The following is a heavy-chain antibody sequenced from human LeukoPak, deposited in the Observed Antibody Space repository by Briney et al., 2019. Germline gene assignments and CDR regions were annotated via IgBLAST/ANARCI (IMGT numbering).Heavy chain of an antibody. CDR2: INSNCGRS. CDR1: GYTFTGYY. D-gene: IGHD4-17*01. V-gene: IGHV1-2*02. J-gene: IGHJ6*02. Sequence: ASVKVSCKASGYTFTGYYMHWVRQAPGQGLEWMGWINSNCGRSNYAQKFQGRVTMTRDTSISKAYMELSRLRSDDTAVYYCARDTVTTPAYYGMDVWGQGTTVTVS. CDR3: ARDTVTTPAYYGMDV.